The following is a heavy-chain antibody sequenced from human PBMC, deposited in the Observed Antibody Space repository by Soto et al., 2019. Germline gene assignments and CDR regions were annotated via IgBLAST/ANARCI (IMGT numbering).Heavy chain of an antibody. CDR3: ARDRSSSSYYYYGMDV. CDR1: GYTFTSYG. Sequence: GASVKVSCKASGYTFTSYGISWVRQAPGQGLEWMGWISAYNGNTNYAQKLQGRVTMTTDTSTSTAYMELRSPRSDDTAVYYCARDRSSSSYYYYGMDVWGQGTTVTVSS. CDR2: ISAYNGNT. J-gene: IGHJ6*02. D-gene: IGHD6-6*01. V-gene: IGHV1-18*01.